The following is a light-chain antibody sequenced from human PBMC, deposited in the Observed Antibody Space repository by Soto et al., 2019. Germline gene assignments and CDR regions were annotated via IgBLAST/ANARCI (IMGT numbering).Light chain of an antibody. Sequence: SALTQPPSASGSPGQSVTISRTGTSSDVGAYDYVSWFQQHPGKAPKLMIYEVTKRPSGVPDRFSGSKSGNTASLTVSGLQAEDEADYYCSSYAGSNNFIFGTGTKVTVL. CDR2: EVT. V-gene: IGLV2-8*01. CDR3: SSYAGSNNFI. CDR1: SSDVGAYDY. J-gene: IGLJ1*01.